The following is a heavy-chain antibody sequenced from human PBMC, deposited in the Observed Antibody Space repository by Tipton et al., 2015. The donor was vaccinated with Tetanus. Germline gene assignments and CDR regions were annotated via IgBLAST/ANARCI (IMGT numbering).Heavy chain of an antibody. Sequence: LRLSCTVSGGSLRGGDHYWRWIPQPPGKGLEWLAYISGRGSSNSNYFLKSRITVSRDTSKNHFSLNLASGTAADTAVYFCARANFDSSKKGPFDSWGQGIPVIVSA. CDR2: ISGRGSS. J-gene: IGHJ4*02. CDR3: ARANFDSSKKGPFDS. V-gene: IGHV4-61*03. CDR1: GGSLRGGDHY. D-gene: IGHD3-3*01.